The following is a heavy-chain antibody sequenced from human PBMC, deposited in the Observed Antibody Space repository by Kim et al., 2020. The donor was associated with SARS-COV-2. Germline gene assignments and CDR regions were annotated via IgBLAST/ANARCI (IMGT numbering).Heavy chain of an antibody. CDR3: AKHLRGYYIYYYYGMDV. D-gene: IGHD3-22*01. Sequence: VKGRFTISRDNSKNTLYLQMNSLRAEDTAVYYCAKHLRGYYIYYYYGMDVWGQGTTVTVSS. J-gene: IGHJ6*02. V-gene: IGHV3-23*01.